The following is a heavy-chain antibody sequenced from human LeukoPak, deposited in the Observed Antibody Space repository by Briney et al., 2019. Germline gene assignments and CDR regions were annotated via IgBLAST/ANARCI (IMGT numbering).Heavy chain of an antibody. V-gene: IGHV3-11*04. CDR2: ISGLGSSI. J-gene: IGHJ3*01. CDR1: GFTFSDYY. CDR3: ARVSPLYAGGEDAFDF. D-gene: IGHD2-8*02. Sequence: PGGSLRLSCAASGFTFSDYYMGWIRQTPGKGLDWVSYISGLGSSIYYADSVKGRFTISRDNAKNSLYLQMNGLRAEDTAVYYCARVSPLYAGGEDAFDFWGQGTLVTVSS.